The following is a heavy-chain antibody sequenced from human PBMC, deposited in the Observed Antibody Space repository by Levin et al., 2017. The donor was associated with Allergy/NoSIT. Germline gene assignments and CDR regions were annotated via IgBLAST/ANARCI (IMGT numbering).Heavy chain of an antibody. J-gene: IGHJ5*02. CDR1: GDSVSSTHYY. D-gene: IGHD3-9*01. CDR2: VYYTGST. CDR3: ARERSRYFDWLSGFDP. V-gene: IGHV4-39*01. Sequence: SCTVSGDSVSSTHYYWGWIRQSPGKGLEWIGSVYYTGSTYYNPSLESRLTISVDTSKNQFSLKLSSVTAADTAVYYCARERSRYFDWLSGFDPWGQGTLVTVSS.